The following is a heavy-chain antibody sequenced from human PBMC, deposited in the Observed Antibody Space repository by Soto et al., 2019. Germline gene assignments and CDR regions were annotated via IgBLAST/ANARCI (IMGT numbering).Heavy chain of an antibody. CDR2: INPNSGGT. Sequence: GASVKVSCKASGYTFTGYYMHWVRQAPGQGLEWMGWINPNSGGTNYTQKFQGWVTMTRDTSISTAYMELSRLRSDDTAVYYCARDGINWYYGYYFDYWGQGTLVTVSS. CDR3: ARDGINWYYGYYFDY. CDR1: GYTFTGYY. V-gene: IGHV1-2*04. J-gene: IGHJ4*02. D-gene: IGHD3-10*01.